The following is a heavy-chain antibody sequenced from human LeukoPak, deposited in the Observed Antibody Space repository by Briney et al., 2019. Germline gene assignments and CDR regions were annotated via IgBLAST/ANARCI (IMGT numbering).Heavy chain of an antibody. Sequence: GGSLRLSCAASGFTFGSYAMSWVRQAPGKGLEWVSAISGSGGSTYYADSVKGRFTISRDNSRNTLYLQMNSLRAEDTAVYYCAKDHKNVVVVAATGGNWFDPWGQGTLVTVSS. V-gene: IGHV3-23*01. CDR3: AKDHKNVVVVAATGGNWFDP. CDR2: ISGSGGST. CDR1: GFTFGSYA. J-gene: IGHJ5*02. D-gene: IGHD2-15*01.